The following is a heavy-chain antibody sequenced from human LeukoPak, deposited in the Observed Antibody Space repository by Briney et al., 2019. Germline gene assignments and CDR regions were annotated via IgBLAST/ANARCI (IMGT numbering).Heavy chain of an antibody. CDR2: IWNDGSKR. CDR1: GYSLSNNG. J-gene: IGHJ3*02. D-gene: IGHD4-17*01. Sequence: GTSLRLSCEASGYSLSNNGMHWVRQAPGKGLEWVAVIWNDGSKRYYADSVKGRFTVSRDNSKNTMDLQMNSLRAEDTAVYYCAREQYGSDDALDIWGQGTMVTVSS. V-gene: IGHV3-33*01. CDR3: AREQYGSDDALDI.